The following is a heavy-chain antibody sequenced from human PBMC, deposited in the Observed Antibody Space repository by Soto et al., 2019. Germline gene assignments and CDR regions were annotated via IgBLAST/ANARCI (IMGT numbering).Heavy chain of an antibody. V-gene: IGHV1-69*01. CDR2: IIPSFGTA. CDR3: ARVGGGSDSGGEYYYYGMGV. CDR1: GGTFSSYA. J-gene: IGHJ6*01. Sequence: QVQLVQSGAEVKKPGSSVKVSCKASGGTFSSYAISWVRQAPGQGLDWMGGIIPSFGTANYAQKFQGRVTTTADESTSTGYMELSSLRSEDTDVYYCARVGGGSDSGGEYYYYGMGVWGQGTTVTVSS. D-gene: IGHD1-26*01.